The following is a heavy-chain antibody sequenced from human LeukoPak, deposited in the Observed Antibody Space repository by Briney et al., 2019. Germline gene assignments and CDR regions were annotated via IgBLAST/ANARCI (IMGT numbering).Heavy chain of an antibody. CDR1: GFTFSSYE. Sequence: GGSLRLSCAASGFTFSSYEMNWVRQAPGKGLEWVSYISSSGSTIYYADSVKGRFTISRDNAKNSLYLQMNSLRPEDTAVYYCARDLSIAARGGIWGQGTMVTVSS. CDR3: ARDLSIAARGGI. J-gene: IGHJ3*02. CDR2: ISSSGSTI. D-gene: IGHD6-6*01. V-gene: IGHV3-48*03.